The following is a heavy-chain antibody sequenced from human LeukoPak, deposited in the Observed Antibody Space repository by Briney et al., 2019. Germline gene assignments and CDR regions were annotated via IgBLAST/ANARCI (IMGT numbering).Heavy chain of an antibody. CDR2: IYNGGST. V-gene: IGHV3-53*01. Sequence: PGGSLRLSCAASGFTVSSNYMSWVRQAPGKGLEWVSVIYNGGSTYYADSVKGRFTISRDNSKNTLYLQMNSLRAEDTAVYYCARLTLYYYDSTYYFDYWGQGTLVTVSS. CDR3: ARLTLYYYDSTYYFDY. D-gene: IGHD3-22*01. J-gene: IGHJ4*02. CDR1: GFTVSSNY.